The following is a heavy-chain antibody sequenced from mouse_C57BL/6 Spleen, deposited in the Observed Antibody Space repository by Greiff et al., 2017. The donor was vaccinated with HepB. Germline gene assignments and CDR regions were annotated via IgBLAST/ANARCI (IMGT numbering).Heavy chain of an antibody. CDR2: ISSGGDYI. V-gene: IGHV5-9-1*02. CDR1: GFTFSSYA. CDR3: TSPYGSSSYYAMDY. D-gene: IGHD1-1*01. Sequence: EVMLVESGEGLVKPGGSLKLSCAASGFTFSSYAMSWVRQTPEKRLEWVAYISSGGDYIYYADTVKGRFTISRDNARNTLYLQMSSLKSEDTAMYYYTSPYGSSSYYAMDYWGQGTSVTVSS. J-gene: IGHJ4*01.